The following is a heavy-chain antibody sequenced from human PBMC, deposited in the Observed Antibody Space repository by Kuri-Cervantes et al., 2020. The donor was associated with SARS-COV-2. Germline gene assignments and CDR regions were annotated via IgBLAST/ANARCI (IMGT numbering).Heavy chain of an antibody. CDR1: GGTFSSYA. CDR2: IIPILGTA. J-gene: IGHJ4*02. D-gene: IGHD6-19*01. CDR3: ARDKGGYSSGSFDY. V-gene: IGHV1-69*04. Sequence: SVKVSYKASGGTFSSYAISWVRQAPGQGLEWMGRIIPILGTANYAQKFQGRVTITADKSTSTAYMELSSLRSEDTAVYYCARDKGGYSSGSFDYWGQGTLVTVSS.